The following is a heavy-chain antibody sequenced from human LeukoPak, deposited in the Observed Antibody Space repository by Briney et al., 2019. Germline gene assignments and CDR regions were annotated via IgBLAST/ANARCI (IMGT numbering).Heavy chain of an antibody. CDR2: IYHSGST. CDR3: ARDFHDSSGSLDY. J-gene: IGHJ4*02. D-gene: IGHD3-22*01. V-gene: IGHV4-4*02. Sequence: PSGTLSLTCAVSGGSISSSNWWSWVRQPPGKGLEWIGEIYHSGSTNYNPSLKSRVTISVDTSKNQFSLKLSSVTAADTAVYYCARDFHDSSGSLDYWGQGTLVTVSS. CDR1: GGSISSSNW.